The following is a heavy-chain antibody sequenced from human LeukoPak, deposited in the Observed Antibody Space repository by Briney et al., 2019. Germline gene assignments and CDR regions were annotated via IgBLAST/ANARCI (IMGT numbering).Heavy chain of an antibody. V-gene: IGHV4-30-4*08. CDR2: IYYSGST. CDR3: ARDMTYGSGSPGAFDI. D-gene: IGHD3-10*01. J-gene: IGHJ3*02. Sequence: LRLSCAASGFTFSDYYMSWIRQPPGKGLEWIGYIYYSGSTYYNPSLKSRVTISVDTSKNQFSLKLSSVTAADTAVYYCARDMTYGSGSPGAFDIWGQGTMVTVSS. CDR1: GFTFSDYY.